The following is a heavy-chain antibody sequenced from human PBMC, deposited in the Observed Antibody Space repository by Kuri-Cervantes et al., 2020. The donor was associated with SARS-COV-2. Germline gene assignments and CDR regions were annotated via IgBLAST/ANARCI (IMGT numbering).Heavy chain of an antibody. CDR3: ARGSVVPAANDY. D-gene: IGHD2-2*01. V-gene: IGHV4-39*07. CDR1: GGSISSSSYY. J-gene: IGHJ4*02. CDR2: IYHSGST. Sequence: SETLSLTCTVSGGSISSSSYYWGWIRQPPGKGLEWIGSIYHSGSTYYNPSLKSRVTISVDTSKNQFSLKLSSVTAADTAVYYCARGSVVPAANDYWGQGTLVTVSS.